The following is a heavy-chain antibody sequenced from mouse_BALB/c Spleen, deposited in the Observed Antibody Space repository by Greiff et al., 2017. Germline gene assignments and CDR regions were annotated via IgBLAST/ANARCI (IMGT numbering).Heavy chain of an antibody. V-gene: IGHV1-7*01. J-gene: IGHJ3*01. D-gene: IGHD1-1*01. CDR3: ARSVRGFAY. CDR2: INPSTGYT. Sequence: VQLQQSGAELAKPGASVKMSCKASGYTFTSYWMHWVKQRPGQGLEWIGYINPSTGYTEYNQKFKDKATLTADKSSSTAYMQLSSLTSEDSAVYYCARSVRGFAYWGQGTLVTVSA. CDR1: GYTFTSYW.